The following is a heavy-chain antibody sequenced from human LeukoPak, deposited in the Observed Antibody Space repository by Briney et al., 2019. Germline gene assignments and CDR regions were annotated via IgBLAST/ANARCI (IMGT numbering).Heavy chain of an antibody. CDR2: INHSGST. J-gene: IGHJ4*02. V-gene: IGHV4-34*01. CDR1: GGSFGGYY. Sequence: SETLSLTCAVYGGSFGGYYWSWIRQPPGKGLEWIGEINHSGSTNYNPSLKSRVTISVDTSKNQFSLKLSSVTAADTAVYYCARGSIAVGEYWGQGTLVTVSS. D-gene: IGHD6-19*01. CDR3: ARGSIAVGEY.